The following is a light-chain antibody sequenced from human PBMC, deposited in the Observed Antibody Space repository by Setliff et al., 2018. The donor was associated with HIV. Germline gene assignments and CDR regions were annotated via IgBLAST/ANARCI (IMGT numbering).Light chain of an antibody. CDR3: CSYAGSYTFPYV. Sequence: SALTQPRSVSGSPGQSVTISCTGTSSDVGGYNYVSWYQQYPGKAPKLMIYDVSKRPSGVPDRFSGSKSGNTASLTISGLQAEDEAEYYCCSYAGSYTFPYVFGTGTKVTVL. CDR2: DVS. V-gene: IGLV2-11*01. CDR1: SSDVGGYNY. J-gene: IGLJ1*01.